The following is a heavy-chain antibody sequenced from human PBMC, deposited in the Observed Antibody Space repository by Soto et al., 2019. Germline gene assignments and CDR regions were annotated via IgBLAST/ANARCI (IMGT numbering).Heavy chain of an antibody. J-gene: IGHJ3*02. CDR3: ASFIAVAGDSGDAFDI. CDR2: IYYSGST. V-gene: IGHV4-59*01. D-gene: IGHD6-19*01. CDR1: GGSISSYY. Sequence: SETLSLTCTVSGGSISSYYWSWIRQPPGKGLEWIGYIYYSGSTNYNPSLKSRVTISVDTSKNQFSLKLSSVTAADTAVYYCASFIAVAGDSGDAFDIWGQGTMVTVSS.